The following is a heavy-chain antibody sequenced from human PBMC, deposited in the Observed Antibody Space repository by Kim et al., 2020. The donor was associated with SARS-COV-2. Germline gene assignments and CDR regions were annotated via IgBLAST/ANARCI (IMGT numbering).Heavy chain of an antibody. Sequence: GGSLRLSCAASGFTFGYYWMHWVRQAPGKGLVWVSLIDDDGSTTTYADSVKGRFTISRDNAKRMLYLQMDSLRVEDTAVYYCARYYYDSSGTLRPHNWFHPWGRGTLVTASS. J-gene: IGHJ5*02. D-gene: IGHD3-22*01. CDR3: ARYYYDSSGTLRPHNWFHP. V-gene: IGHV3-74*01. CDR1: GFTFGYYW. CDR2: IDDDGSTT.